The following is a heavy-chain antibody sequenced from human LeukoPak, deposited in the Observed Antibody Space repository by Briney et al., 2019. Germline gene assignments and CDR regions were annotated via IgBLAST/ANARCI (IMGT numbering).Heavy chain of an antibody. Sequence: SVKVSCKASGGTFRTYSVTWVRHAPGQGLEWMGGIIPIFGTPNYAQKFQGRVKVTTDDATGTAYMELSSLMSEDTAIYYCARVDRYHFYLDVWGKGTPVTVSS. V-gene: IGHV1-69*05. J-gene: IGHJ6*03. CDR2: IIPIFGTP. CDR3: ARVDRYHFYLDV. CDR1: GGTFRTYS.